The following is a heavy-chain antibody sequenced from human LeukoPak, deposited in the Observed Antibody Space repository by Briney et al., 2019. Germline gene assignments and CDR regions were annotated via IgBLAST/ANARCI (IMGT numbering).Heavy chain of an antibody. CDR3: ARAAEGYCSSTSCYYWFDP. CDR1: GFTFSSYA. V-gene: IGHV3-30-3*01. J-gene: IGHJ5*02. D-gene: IGHD2-2*01. Sequence: GGSLTLSCAASGFTFSSYAMHWVRQAPGKGLEWVAVISYDGSNKYYADSVKGRFTISRDNSKNTLYLQMNSLRAEDTAVYYCARAAEGYCSSTSCYYWFDPWGQGTLVTVSS. CDR2: ISYDGSNK.